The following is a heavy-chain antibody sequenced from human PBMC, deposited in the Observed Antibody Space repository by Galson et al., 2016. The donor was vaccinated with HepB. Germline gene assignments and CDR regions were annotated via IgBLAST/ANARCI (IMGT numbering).Heavy chain of an antibody. J-gene: IGHJ4*02. CDR3: ARTAWFRTYYFGS. V-gene: IGHV2-70*01. D-gene: IGHD3-10*01. CDR1: GFSLSTSGVS. Sequence: PALVTPTQTLTLTCGFSGFSLSTSGVSVSWLRQPPGKALEWLALIDWDDDTFYKPSLRTRLSISKGTSKTQVVLTMTNMDPADTATYYCARTAWFRTYYFGSWGQGALVTVSS. CDR2: IDWDDDT.